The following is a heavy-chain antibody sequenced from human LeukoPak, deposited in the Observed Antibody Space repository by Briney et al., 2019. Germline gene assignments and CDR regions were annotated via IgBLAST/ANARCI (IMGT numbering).Heavy chain of an antibody. CDR3: ARFGVPAAIGLDY. Sequence: GGSLRFSCAASGFTFSSYAMHWVRQAPGKGLKWVAVISYDGSNKYYADSVKGRFTISRDNSKNTLYLQMNSLRAEDTAVYYCARFGVPAAIGLDYWGQGTLVTVSS. CDR1: GFTFSSYA. CDR2: ISYDGSNK. D-gene: IGHD2-2*01. V-gene: IGHV3-30*04. J-gene: IGHJ4*02.